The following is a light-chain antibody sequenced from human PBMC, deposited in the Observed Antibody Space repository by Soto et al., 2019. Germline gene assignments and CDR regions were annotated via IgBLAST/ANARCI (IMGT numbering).Light chain of an antibody. CDR2: EVS. CDR3: SSYTTIKTVV. CDR1: SSDVGGYNY. V-gene: IGLV2-8*01. Sequence: QSALTQPPSASGSPGQSVTISCTGTSSDVGGYNYVSWYQQHPGKAPKLMIFEVSKRSSGVPGRFSGSKSGNTASLTVSGLQGEDEADYHCSSYTTIKTVVFGGGTKLTVL. J-gene: IGLJ2*01.